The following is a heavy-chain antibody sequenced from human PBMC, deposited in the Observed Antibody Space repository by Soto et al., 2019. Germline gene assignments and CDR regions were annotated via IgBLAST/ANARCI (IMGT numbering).Heavy chain of an antibody. CDR2: ISYDGSNK. Sequence: PGGSLRLSCAASGFTFSSYAMHWVRQAPGKGLEWVAVISYDGSNKYYADSVKGRFTISRDNSKNTLYLQMNSLRAEDTAVYYCARDLVSALVGAIPKEGYWGQGTLVTVSS. V-gene: IGHV3-30-3*01. D-gene: IGHD1-26*01. CDR3: ARDLVSALVGAIPKEGY. J-gene: IGHJ4*02. CDR1: GFTFSSYA.